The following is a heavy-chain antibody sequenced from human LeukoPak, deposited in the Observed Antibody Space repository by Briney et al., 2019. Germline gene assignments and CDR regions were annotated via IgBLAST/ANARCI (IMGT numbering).Heavy chain of an antibody. V-gene: IGHV3-7*01. CDR3: ARDQSKFAPGRYAFDI. D-gene: IGHD3-10*01. Sequence: GGSLRLSCAASGFTFSSYWMSWVRQAPGKGLEWVANIKQDGSEKYYVDSVKGRFTISRDNAKNSLYLQMNSLRAEDTAVYYCARDQSKFAPGRYAFDIWGQGTMVTVSS. CDR2: IKQDGSEK. J-gene: IGHJ3*02. CDR1: GFTFSSYW.